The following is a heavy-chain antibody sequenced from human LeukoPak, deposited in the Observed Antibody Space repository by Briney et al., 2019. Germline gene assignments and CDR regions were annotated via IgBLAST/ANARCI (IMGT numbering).Heavy chain of an antibody. CDR2: IYTSGST. Sequence: SETLSLTCTVSGGPISNYYWSWIRQPAGKGLEWIGRIYTSGSTNYNSSLKSRVTMSVDTSKNQVSLKLSSVTAADTAVYYCATGDGYNSFDYWGQGTLVTVSS. J-gene: IGHJ4*02. CDR1: GGPISNYY. D-gene: IGHD5-24*01. V-gene: IGHV4-4*07. CDR3: ATGDGYNSFDY.